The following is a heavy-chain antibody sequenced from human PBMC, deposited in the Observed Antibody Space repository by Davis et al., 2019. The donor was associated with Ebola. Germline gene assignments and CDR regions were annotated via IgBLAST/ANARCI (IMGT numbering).Heavy chain of an antibody. CDR3: ARQIVVVVAASKTGRFDP. J-gene: IGHJ5*02. V-gene: IGHV5-51*01. D-gene: IGHD2-15*01. CDR1: GYSFTSYW. Sequence: KVSCKGSGYSFTSYWIGWVRQMPGKGLEWMGIIYPGDSDTGYSPSFQGQVTISADKSISTAYLQWSSLKASDTAMYYCARQIVVVVAASKTGRFDPWGQGTLVTVSS. CDR2: IYPGDSDT.